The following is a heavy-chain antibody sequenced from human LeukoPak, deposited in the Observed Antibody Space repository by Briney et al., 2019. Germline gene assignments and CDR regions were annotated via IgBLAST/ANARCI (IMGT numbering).Heavy chain of an antibody. J-gene: IGHJ4*02. Sequence: SETLSLTCTVSGDSITSFYWNWVRQSPEKGLEWIGYIHHTGKNYYNPSLKSRITMSVDTSRSQSFLKLSSVTAADTAVYHCAKWHERLLAFDSWGQGVLVTVSS. CDR2: IHHTGKN. CDR1: GDSITSFY. V-gene: IGHV4-59*01. CDR3: AKWHERLLAFDS. D-gene: IGHD1-1*01.